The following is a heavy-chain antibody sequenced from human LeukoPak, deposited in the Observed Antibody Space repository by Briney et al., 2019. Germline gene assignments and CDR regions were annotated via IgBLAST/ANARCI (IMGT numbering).Heavy chain of an antibody. CDR2: INHSGST. J-gene: IGHJ4*02. Sequence: SETLSLTCAVYGGSFSGYYWSWIRQPPGKGLEWIGEINHSGSTNYNPSLKSQVTISVDTSKNQFSLKLSSVTAADTAVYYCARGPAYYDSSGYYPQGFDYWGQGTLVTVSS. CDR1: GGSFSGYY. CDR3: ARGPAYYDSSGYYPQGFDY. D-gene: IGHD3-22*01. V-gene: IGHV4-34*01.